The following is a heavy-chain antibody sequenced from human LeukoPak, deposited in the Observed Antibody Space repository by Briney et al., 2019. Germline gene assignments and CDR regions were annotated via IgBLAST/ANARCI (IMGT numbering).Heavy chain of an antibody. CDR3: AKGVTMTTVQRRNYYYYGMDV. CDR1: GFTFSSYA. CDR2: ISGSGGST. Sequence: GGSLRLSCAASGFTFSSYAMSWVRQAPGKGLEWVSAISGSGGSTYYADSVKGRFTISRDNSKNTLYLQMNSLRAEDTAVYYCAKGVTMTTVQRRNYYYYGMDVWGQGTTVTVSS. D-gene: IGHD4-17*01. J-gene: IGHJ6*02. V-gene: IGHV3-23*01.